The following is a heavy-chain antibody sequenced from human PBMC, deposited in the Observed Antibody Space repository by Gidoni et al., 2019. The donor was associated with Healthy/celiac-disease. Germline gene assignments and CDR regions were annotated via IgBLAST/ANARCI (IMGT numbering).Heavy chain of an antibody. V-gene: IGHV3-30*18. CDR3: AKDQDFWSGYYTYYYYGIDV. CDR1: GFTFRSYG. J-gene: IGHJ6*02. CDR2: ISYDGSNK. Sequence: QVQLVESGGGVVQPGRSLRLTFAASGFTFRSYGSHWVRPAPGKGLEWVAVISYDGSNKYYADSVKGRFTISRDNSNNTLYLQMNSLRAEDTAVYYCAKDQDFWSGYYTYYYYGIDVWGQGTTVTVSS. D-gene: IGHD3-3*01.